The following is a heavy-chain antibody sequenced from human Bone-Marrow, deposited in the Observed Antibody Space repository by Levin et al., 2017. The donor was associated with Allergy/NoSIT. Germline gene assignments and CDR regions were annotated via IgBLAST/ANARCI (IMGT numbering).Heavy chain of an antibody. Sequence: PGGSLRLSCAASGFTFSTYGMHWVRQAPGKGLEWVAVMWHDGSNTFYADSVKGRFAISRDNSKNTLYLQMSSLRSEDTAVYYCARESATGRPHIYYYGMDVWGQGTTVTVSS. D-gene: IGHD6-13*01. J-gene: IGHJ6*02. CDR1: GFTFSTYG. CDR2: MWHDGSNT. V-gene: IGHV3-33*01. CDR3: ARESATGRPHIYYYGMDV.